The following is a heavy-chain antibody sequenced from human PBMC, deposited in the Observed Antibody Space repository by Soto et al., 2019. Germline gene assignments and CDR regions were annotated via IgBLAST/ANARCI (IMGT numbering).Heavy chain of an antibody. Sequence: GGSLRLSCAASGFTFSIYAMTWVRQAPGKGLEWVSAISGSDGSTYYADSVKGRFTVSRDNSKNTMYLQMNSLRAEDTAVYYCAKGWRTVVVTGINYWGQGTLVTVSS. CDR2: ISGSDGST. CDR3: AKGWRTVVVTGINY. CDR1: GFTFSIYA. J-gene: IGHJ4*02. V-gene: IGHV3-23*01. D-gene: IGHD2-21*02.